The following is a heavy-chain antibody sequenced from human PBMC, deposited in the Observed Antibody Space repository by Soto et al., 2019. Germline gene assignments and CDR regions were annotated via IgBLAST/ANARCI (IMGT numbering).Heavy chain of an antibody. V-gene: IGHV3-23*01. CDR2: ISGSGGST. J-gene: IGHJ4*02. CDR3: AKAGSKQLVFDY. CDR1: GFTFSSYA. Sequence: EVQLLESGGGLVQPGGSLRLSCAASGFTFSSYAMSWARQAPGKGLEWVSAISGSGGSTYYADSVKGRFTISRDNSKNTLYLQMNSLRAEDTAVYYCAKAGSKQLVFDYWGQGTLVTVSS. D-gene: IGHD6-6*01.